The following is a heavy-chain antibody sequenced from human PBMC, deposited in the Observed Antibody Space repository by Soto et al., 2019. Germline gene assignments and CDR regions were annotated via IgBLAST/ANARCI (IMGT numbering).Heavy chain of an antibody. V-gene: IGHV3-23*01. D-gene: IGHD3-10*01. CDR1: GFTFNNYA. Sequence: EVQLLESGGGLVQPGGSLRLSCAASGFTFNNYAMTWVRPAPGKGLEWVSAVSGGGDTTSYADSVKGRFTVSRDGSNNTLYLQMSSLRAEDTALYYCAKGRGGSGSLTPRVDFWGQGTLVTVSS. J-gene: IGHJ4*02. CDR2: VSGGGDTT. CDR3: AKGRGGSGSLTPRVDF.